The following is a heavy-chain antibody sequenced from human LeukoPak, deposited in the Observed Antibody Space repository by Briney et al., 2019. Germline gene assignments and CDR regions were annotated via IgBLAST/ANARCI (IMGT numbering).Heavy chain of an antibody. Sequence: GGSLRLSCVATGFTFSDYEMNWVRQAPGKGLEWVAHIGTNGDVINYATSVKGRFTISRDNAKNSLSLQMNSLRAEDTAVYYCARMYYGGNSGSDYWGQGTLVTVSS. D-gene: IGHD4-23*01. CDR1: GFTFSDYE. V-gene: IGHV3-48*03. CDR2: IGTNGDVI. CDR3: ARMYYGGNSGSDY. J-gene: IGHJ4*02.